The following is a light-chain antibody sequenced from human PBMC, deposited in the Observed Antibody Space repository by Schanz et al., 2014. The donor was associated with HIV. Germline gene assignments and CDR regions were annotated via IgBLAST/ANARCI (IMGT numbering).Light chain of an antibody. V-gene: IGLV2-11*01. Sequence: QSVLTQPPSASGSRGQSVTISCTGTSSDIGAFNFVSWYQHHPGKAPKVIIYDVGKRPSGVPDRFSGSSSGTSASLAISGLQSEDEADFFCATWDDSLEGWVFGGGTKLTVL. CDR1: SSDIGAFNF. CDR2: DVG. J-gene: IGLJ3*02. CDR3: ATWDDSLEGWV.